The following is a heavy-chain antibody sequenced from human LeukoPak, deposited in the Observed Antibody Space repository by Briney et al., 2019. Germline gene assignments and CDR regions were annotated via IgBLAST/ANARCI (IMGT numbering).Heavy chain of an antibody. CDR2: IKQDGSEI. V-gene: IGHV3-7*01. J-gene: IGHJ4*02. CDR3: AGGSGWLPGY. D-gene: IGHD6-19*01. Sequence: PGGSLRLSRAAPQFTFSGHWMNWVRQAPGKGLEWVAIIKQDGSEIRYVDSVKGQFTISRDNTKNVLYLQMNSLRAEDTAVYYCAGGSGWLPGYWGQGTLVTVSS. CDR1: QFTFSGHW.